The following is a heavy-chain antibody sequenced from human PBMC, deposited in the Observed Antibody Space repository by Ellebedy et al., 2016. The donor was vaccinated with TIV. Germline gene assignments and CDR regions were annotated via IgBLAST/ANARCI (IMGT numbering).Heavy chain of an antibody. V-gene: IGHV1-46*01. D-gene: IGHD2-2*01. CDR3: ARQAASRHYYYYGMDV. Sequence: ASVKVSCXASGYTFTSYYMHWVRQAPGQGLEWMGIINPSGGSTSYAQKFQGRVTMTRDTSTSTVYMELSSLRSEDTAVYYCARQAASRHYYYYGMDVWGQGTTVTVSS. CDR2: INPSGGST. CDR1: GYTFTSYY. J-gene: IGHJ6*02.